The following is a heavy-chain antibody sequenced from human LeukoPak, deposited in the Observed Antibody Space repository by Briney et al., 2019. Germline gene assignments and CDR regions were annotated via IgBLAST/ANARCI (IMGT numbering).Heavy chain of an antibody. CDR3: AKDRQTWPRFPDY. CDR2: INDNGSTR. D-gene: IGHD5-12*01. CDR1: GFTFSNYA. V-gene: IGHV3-23*01. Sequence: PGGSLRLSCGASGFTFSNYAMSWVRQAPGKGLEWVSGINDNGSTRFYAASVKGRFTSSRDNPKNTLYLQMNGLRVEDTAVYYCAKDRQTWPRFPDYWGQGTLVTVSS. J-gene: IGHJ4*02.